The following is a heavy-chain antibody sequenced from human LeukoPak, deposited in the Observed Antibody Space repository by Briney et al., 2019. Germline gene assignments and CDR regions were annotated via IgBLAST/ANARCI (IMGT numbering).Heavy chain of an antibody. CDR3: VRQNADYYYYYMDV. Sequence: PSQTLSLICTVFGDSIGSSRSYWGWIRPPPGKGLGWIASFYYSGTTFHNPSLESRVTMSVDMSKNQFSLRLTSVTAADTAVYYCVRQNADYYYYYMDVWGKGTTVTVSS. V-gene: IGHV4-39*01. J-gene: IGHJ6*03. CDR2: FYYSGTT. CDR1: GDSIGSSRSY. D-gene: IGHD2-2*01.